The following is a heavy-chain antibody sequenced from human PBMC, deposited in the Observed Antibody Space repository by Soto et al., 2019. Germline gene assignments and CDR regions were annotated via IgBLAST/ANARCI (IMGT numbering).Heavy chain of an antibody. CDR2: IVVGSGNT. D-gene: IGHD3-22*01. CDR3: AAIPLDYYDSSGYSIGYYYYGMDV. V-gene: IGHV1-58*01. CDR1: GFTFTSSA. J-gene: IGHJ6*02. Sequence: SVKVSCKASGFTFTSSAVQWVRQARGQRLEWIGWIVVGSGNTNYAQKFQERVTITRDMSTSTAYMELSSLRSEDTAVYYCAAIPLDYYDSSGYSIGYYYYGMDVWGQGTTVSVSS.